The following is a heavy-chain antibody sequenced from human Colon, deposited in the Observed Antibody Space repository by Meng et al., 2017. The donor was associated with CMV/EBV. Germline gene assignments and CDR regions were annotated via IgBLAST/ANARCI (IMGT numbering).Heavy chain of an antibody. CDR2: ISYDGSNK. V-gene: IGHV3-30-3*01. D-gene: IGHD2-2*02. Sequence: GGSLRLSCAASGFTFSSYAMHWVRQAPGKGLEWVAVISYDGSNKYYADSVKGRFTISRDNSKNTLYLQMNSLRAEDTAVYYCAKVDQLLYKEPHYYGMEVWGQGTTVTVSS. CDR3: AKVDQLLYKEPHYYGMEV. J-gene: IGHJ6*02. CDR1: GFTFSSYA.